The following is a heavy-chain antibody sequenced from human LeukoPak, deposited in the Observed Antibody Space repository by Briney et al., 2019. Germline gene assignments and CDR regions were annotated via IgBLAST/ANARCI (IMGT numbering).Heavy chain of an antibody. J-gene: IGHJ3*02. CDR1: GFTFSSYW. D-gene: IGHD2-15*01. Sequence: GGSLRLSCAASGFTFSSYWMSWVRQAPGKGLEWVANIKQDGSEKYYVDSVKGRFTISRDNAKNSLYLQMNSLRAEDTAVYYCARLQDPVVAATRSGAFDIWGQGTMVTVSS. V-gene: IGHV3-7*01. CDR3: ARLQDPVVAATRSGAFDI. CDR2: IKQDGSEK.